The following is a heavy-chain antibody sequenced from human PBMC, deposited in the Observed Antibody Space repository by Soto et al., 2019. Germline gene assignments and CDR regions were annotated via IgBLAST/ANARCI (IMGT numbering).Heavy chain of an antibody. Sequence: QVQLVESGGGVVQPGRSLRLSCAASGFTFSSFGMHWVRQAPGKGLEWVALISYDGSSDYYVDSVKGRFTISRDKSKNTLYLHMTRLRPEDTAVYYCAKDRGWSSADLEYCGQGTLFTVSS. CDR1: GFTFSSFG. D-gene: IGHD6-19*01. CDR3: AKDRGWSSADLEY. V-gene: IGHV3-30*18. J-gene: IGHJ4*02. CDR2: ISYDGSSD.